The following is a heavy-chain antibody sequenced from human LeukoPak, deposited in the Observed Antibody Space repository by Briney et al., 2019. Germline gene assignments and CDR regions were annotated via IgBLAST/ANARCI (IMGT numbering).Heavy chain of an antibody. CDR1: GGSFSGYY. CDR3: ARLSLNGSGSYYGRYYYYYYMDV. Sequence: SETLSLTCAVYGGSFSGYYWSWIRQPPGKGLGWIGEINHSGSTNYNPSLKSRVTISVDTSKNQFSLKLSSVTAADTAVYYCARLSLNGSGSYYGRYYYYYYMDVWGKGTTVTISS. CDR2: INHSGST. V-gene: IGHV4-34*01. D-gene: IGHD3-10*01. J-gene: IGHJ6*03.